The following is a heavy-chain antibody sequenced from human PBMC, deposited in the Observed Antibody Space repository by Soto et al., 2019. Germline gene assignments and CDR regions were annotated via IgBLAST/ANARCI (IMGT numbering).Heavy chain of an antibody. CDR1: GGSISSGGYY. CDR3: ARSPEATVTAFDF. J-gene: IGHJ4*02. Sequence: QVQLQESGPGLVKPSQTLSLTCTVSGGSISSGGYYWSWIRQRPGKGLEWIGYIYYSGSTYYNPYLKSRVTISVDTSKNQFSMKLSSVTAADTAVYYCARSPEATVTAFDFWGLGTLVTVSS. V-gene: IGHV4-31*03. CDR2: IYYSGST. D-gene: IGHD4-17*01.